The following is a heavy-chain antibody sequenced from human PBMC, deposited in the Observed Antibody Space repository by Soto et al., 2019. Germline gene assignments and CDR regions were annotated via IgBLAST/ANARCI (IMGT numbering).Heavy chain of an antibody. CDR3: ARGPTDYAENSANYFLDY. CDR1: GYTVITYG. D-gene: IGHD3-3*01. Sequence: QVQLVQSGAEVKKPGASVKVSCKASGYTVITYGVSWVLQAPGQVLDWLGWISTYNGNTRYAERLQGRVTMTTDTTTNTAYRELRNLRSDEPAVYYCARGPTDYAENSANYFLDYWGQGALVTVSS. J-gene: IGHJ4*02. CDR2: ISTYNGNT. V-gene: IGHV1-18*01.